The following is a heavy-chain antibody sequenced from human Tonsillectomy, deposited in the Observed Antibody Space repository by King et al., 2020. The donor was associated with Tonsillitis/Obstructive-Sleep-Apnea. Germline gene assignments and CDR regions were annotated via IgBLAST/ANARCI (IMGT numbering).Heavy chain of an antibody. Sequence: VQLQESGPGLVKPSETLSLTCTVSGGSISSYYWGWIRQPPGKGLDGIGYSYYSGSANNNHSLMSRVTISLETSKNQFSLKLGSVTAADTAVYYCARGFSYYYYYMDVWGQGTTVTVSS. J-gene: IGHJ6*03. CDR2: SYYSGSA. CDR3: ARGFSYYYYYMDV. V-gene: IGHV4-59*01. CDR1: GGSISSYY. D-gene: IGHD3-3*01.